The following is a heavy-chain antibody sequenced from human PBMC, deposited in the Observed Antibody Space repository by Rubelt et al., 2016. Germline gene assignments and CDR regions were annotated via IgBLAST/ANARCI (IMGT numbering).Heavy chain of an antibody. J-gene: IGHJ1*01. CDR2: IRYDGSNK. CDR3: AKPARLDYGINAEYFQH. Sequence: QVQLVESGGGVVQPGGSLRLSCAASGFTFSSYGMHWVRQAPGKGLEWVAFIRYDGSNKYYADSVKGRFTISRDNSKNTLYLQMNSLRAEDTAVYDCAKPARLDYGINAEYFQHWGQGTLVTVSS. CDR1: GFTFSSYG. D-gene: IGHD4-17*01. V-gene: IGHV3-30*02.